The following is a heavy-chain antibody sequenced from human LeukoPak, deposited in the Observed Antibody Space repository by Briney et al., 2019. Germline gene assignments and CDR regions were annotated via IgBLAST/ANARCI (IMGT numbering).Heavy chain of an antibody. D-gene: IGHD2-2*01. CDR1: GGSFSGYY. J-gene: IGHJ4*02. CDR3: ARENIVVVPAAPQLFDY. V-gene: IGHV4-34*01. Sequence: PSETLSLTCAVYGGSFSGYYWSWIRQPPGKGLEWIGEINHSGSTNYNPSLKSRVTMSVDTSKNQFSLKLSSVTAADTAVYYCARENIVVVPAAPQLFDYRGQGTLVTVSS. CDR2: INHSGST.